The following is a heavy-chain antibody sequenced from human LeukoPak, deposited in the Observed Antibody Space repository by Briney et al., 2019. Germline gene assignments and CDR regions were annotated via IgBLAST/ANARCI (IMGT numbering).Heavy chain of an antibody. V-gene: IGHV4-39*01. D-gene: IGHD3/OR15-3a*01. Sequence: SETLSLTCSVSGGSISSSGFYWGWIRQPPGKGLEWIGTMSQSGSTHYNSSLKSRVTVSVDTSKNQCSLTLSSVSAADTAVYYCARLGLTSFRYFDLWGRGTLVTVSS. CDR2: MSQSGST. J-gene: IGHJ2*01. CDR1: GGSISSSGFY. CDR3: ARLGLTSFRYFDL.